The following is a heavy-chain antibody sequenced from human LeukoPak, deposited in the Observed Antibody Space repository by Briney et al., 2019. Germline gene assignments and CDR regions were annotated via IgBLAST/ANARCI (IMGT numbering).Heavy chain of an antibody. Sequence: SETLSLTCTVSGGSISSYYWSWIRQPPGKGLEWIGYIYYSGSTNYNPSLKSRVTISVDTSKNQFSLKLSSVTAADTAGYLCARQRAWYGEWAFDFWGQGTLVTVSS. CDR1: GGSISSYY. J-gene: IGHJ4*02. CDR2: IYYSGST. V-gene: IGHV4-59*08. D-gene: IGHD3-10*01. CDR3: ARQRAWYGEWAFDF.